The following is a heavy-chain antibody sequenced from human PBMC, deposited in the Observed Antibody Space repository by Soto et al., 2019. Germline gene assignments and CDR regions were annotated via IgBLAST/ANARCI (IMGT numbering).Heavy chain of an antibody. CDR1: PFTFSKYD. CDR3: GIWDEQYCSYGVDV. D-gene: IGHD2-21*02. V-gene: IGHV3-13*01. CDR2: LGSAGDT. J-gene: IGHJ6*02. Sequence: GGSMRLSCAASPFTFSKYDLHRARQAKGKGLECVSTLGSAGDTYYPASVEGRFTISRHNAADSLYLQINSFRAGVTAVYYCGIWDEQYCSYGVDVWAQGTKDTFCS.